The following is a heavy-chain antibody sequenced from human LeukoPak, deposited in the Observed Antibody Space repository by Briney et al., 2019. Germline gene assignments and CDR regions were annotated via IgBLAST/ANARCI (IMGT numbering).Heavy chain of an antibody. V-gene: IGHV1-69*06. Sequence: ASVKVFCKASGGTFSSYAISWVRQAPGQGLEWMGGIIPIFGTANYAQKFQGRVTITADKSTSTAYMELSSLRSEDTAVYYCARGLWFGELLGPYYYYYGMDVWGKGTTVTVSS. CDR3: ARGLWFGELLGPYYYYYGMDV. CDR1: GGTFSSYA. D-gene: IGHD3-10*01. J-gene: IGHJ6*04. CDR2: IIPIFGTA.